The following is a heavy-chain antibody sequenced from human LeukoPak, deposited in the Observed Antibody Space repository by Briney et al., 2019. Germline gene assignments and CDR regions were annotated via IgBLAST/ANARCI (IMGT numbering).Heavy chain of an antibody. Sequence: GGSLRLSCAASGFTFSSYAMSWVRQAPGKGLERVSGISGSGDNTYYADSVKGRFTISRDNSKNTLYVQVNSLGTEDTAAYYCAKGSYYDSSGSFYFDYWGQGTLVTVSS. D-gene: IGHD3-22*01. CDR1: GFTFSSYA. CDR3: AKGSYYDSSGSFYFDY. CDR2: ISGSGDNT. J-gene: IGHJ4*02. V-gene: IGHV3-23*01.